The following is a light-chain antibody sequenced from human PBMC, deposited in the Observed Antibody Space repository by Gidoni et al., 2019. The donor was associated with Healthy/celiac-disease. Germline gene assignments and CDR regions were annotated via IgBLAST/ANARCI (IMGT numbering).Light chain of an antibody. CDR2: GNS. CDR1: SSNIGAGYD. Sequence: QSVLTQPPPVSVAPGQRVPLSCTGRSSNIGAGYDVHWYQQLPGPAPKLLIYGNSNRPSGVPDRFSGSKSGTSASLAITGLQAEDEADYYCQSYDSSLSGSDVVFGGGTKLTVL. CDR3: QSYDSSLSGSDVV. V-gene: IGLV1-40*01. J-gene: IGLJ2*01.